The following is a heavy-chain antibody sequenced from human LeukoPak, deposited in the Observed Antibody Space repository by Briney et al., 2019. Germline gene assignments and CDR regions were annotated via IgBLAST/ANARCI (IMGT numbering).Heavy chain of an antibody. CDR2: ISGSGGST. D-gene: IGHD2-15*01. Sequence: GGSLRLSCAASGFTFSSYAMSWVRQAPGKGLEWVSTISGSGGSTYYADSVKGRFTISRDNSKNTLYLQMNSLRAEDTAVYYCAKDLVFVVVVAATAWDYWGQGTLVTVSS. CDR1: GFTFSSYA. J-gene: IGHJ4*02. CDR3: AKDLVFVVVVAATAWDY. V-gene: IGHV3-23*01.